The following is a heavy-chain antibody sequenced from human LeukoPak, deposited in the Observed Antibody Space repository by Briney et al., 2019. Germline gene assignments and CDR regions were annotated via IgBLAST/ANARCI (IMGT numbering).Heavy chain of an antibody. CDR1: GFIFSDYY. V-gene: IGHV3-11*06. Sequence: GGSLRLSCAASGFIFSDYYMTWIRQAPGKGLEWVSSISSSSSYIYYADSVKGRFTISRDNAKNSLYLQMNSLRAEDTAVYYCARALDSSGYSYWGQGTLVTVSS. D-gene: IGHD3-22*01. J-gene: IGHJ4*02. CDR3: ARALDSSGYSY. CDR2: ISSSSSYI.